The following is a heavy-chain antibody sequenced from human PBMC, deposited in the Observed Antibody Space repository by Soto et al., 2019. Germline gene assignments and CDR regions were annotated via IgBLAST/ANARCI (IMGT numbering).Heavy chain of an antibody. V-gene: IGHV3-33*01. CDR2: IWFDGSNK. J-gene: IGHJ6*02. CDR1: GFPYSDYG. CDR3: ARRRSTVTTAWFYHAMDV. D-gene: IGHD4-17*01. Sequence: QVQLVESGGGVVQPGTSLRLSCAASGFPYSDYGMHWVRQAPGKGLVGVAVIWFDGSNKYYADSVKGRFTISRDNSKNTVDLQMDRLRADDTAVYYCARRRSTVTTAWFYHAMDVWGQGTTVTVSS.